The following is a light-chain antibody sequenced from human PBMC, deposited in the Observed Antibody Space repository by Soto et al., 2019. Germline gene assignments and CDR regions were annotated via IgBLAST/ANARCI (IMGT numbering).Light chain of an antibody. J-gene: IGKJ1*01. CDR1: QTISRW. Sequence: DIQLTQAPSTLSASLGGRGTITCRASQTISRWLGWYQQKPGKAPKLLIYGASILQGGVPSRFSGRGSGTEFTLTISNLQSDDFATYYCQQYTTYWTFGQGTKVDIK. V-gene: IGKV1-5*01. CDR3: QQYTTYWT. CDR2: GAS.